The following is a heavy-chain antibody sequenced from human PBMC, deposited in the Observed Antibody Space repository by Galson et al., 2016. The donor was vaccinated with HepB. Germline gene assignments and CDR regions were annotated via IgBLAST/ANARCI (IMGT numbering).Heavy chain of an antibody. CDR1: GFTVSSNY. J-gene: IGHJ4*02. V-gene: IGHV3-53*01. CDR2: IYSGGST. D-gene: IGHD6-13*01. CDR3: ATPITGYSSSWYGSFDY. Sequence: SLRLSCAASGFTVSSNYMSWVRQAPGKGLEWVSVIYSGGSTYYADSVKGRFTISRDNSKNTLYLQMNSLRAEDTAVYYCATPITGYSSSWYGSFDYWGQGTLVTVPS.